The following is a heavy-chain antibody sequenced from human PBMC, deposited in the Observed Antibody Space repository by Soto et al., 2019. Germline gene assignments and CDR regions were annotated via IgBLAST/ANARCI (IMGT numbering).Heavy chain of an antibody. CDR1: GGTFSSYT. V-gene: IGHV1-69*02. Sequence: PGASVKVSCKASGGTFSSYTISWVRQAPGQGLEWKGRIIPILGIANYAQKFQGRVTITADKSTSTAYMELSSLRSEDTAVYYCARGGGPWLVKPANPRMIDYWGQGTLVTVSS. D-gene: IGHD6-19*01. CDR3: ARGGGPWLVKPANPRMIDY. CDR2: IIPILGIA. J-gene: IGHJ4*02.